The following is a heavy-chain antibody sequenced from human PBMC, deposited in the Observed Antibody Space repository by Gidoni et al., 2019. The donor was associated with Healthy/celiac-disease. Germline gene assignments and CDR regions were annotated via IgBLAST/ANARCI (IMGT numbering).Heavy chain of an antibody. CDR1: GGSTSSYY. J-gene: IGHJ4*02. D-gene: IGHD5-12*01. V-gene: IGHV4-4*07. Sequence: QVQLQESGPGLVKPSETLSLTCTVSGGSTSSYYWSWIRQPAGTGLEWIGRIYTSGSTNYNPSLKSGVTMSVDTSKNQFSLKLSSVTAADTAVYYCARGGYSGYEGGTDYWGQGTLVTVSS. CDR3: ARGGYSGYEGGTDY. CDR2: IYTSGST.